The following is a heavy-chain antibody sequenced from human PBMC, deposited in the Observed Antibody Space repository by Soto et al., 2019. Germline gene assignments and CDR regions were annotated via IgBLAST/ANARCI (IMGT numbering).Heavy chain of an antibody. Sequence: SETLSLTCTVSGGSVSSGSYYWSWIRQPPGKGLEWIGYIYYSGSTNYNPSLKSRVTISVDTSKNQFSLKLSSVTAADTAVYYCARETGTTEDWGQGTLVTVSS. CDR1: GGSVSSGSYY. V-gene: IGHV4-61*01. J-gene: IGHJ4*02. CDR3: ARETGTTED. CDR2: IYYSGST. D-gene: IGHD1-1*01.